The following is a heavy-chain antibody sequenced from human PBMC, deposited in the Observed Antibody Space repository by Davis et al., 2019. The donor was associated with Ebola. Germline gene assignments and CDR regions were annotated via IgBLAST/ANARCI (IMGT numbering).Heavy chain of an antibody. CDR3: ATDRNWDFDY. J-gene: IGHJ4*02. Sequence: GESLKISCAASGFTFSAYSMNWVRQAPGKGLEWVSYISDSNTTIYYADSVKGRFTISRDNAKNSLYLQMNSLRDEDTAVYYCATDRNWDFDYWGQGTLVTVSS. CDR1: GFTFSAYS. V-gene: IGHV3-48*02. D-gene: IGHD7-27*01. CDR2: ISDSNTTI.